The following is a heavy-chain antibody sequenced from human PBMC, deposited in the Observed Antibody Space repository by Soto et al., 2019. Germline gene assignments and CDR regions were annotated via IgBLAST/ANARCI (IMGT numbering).Heavy chain of an antibody. CDR3: ASHRIQLWYYFDY. D-gene: IGHD5-18*01. Sequence: GGSLRLSCAASGFTFSSYWMSWVRQAPGKGLEWVANIKQDGSEKYYVDSVKGRFTISRDNAKNSLYLQMNSLRAEDTAVYYCASHRIQLWYYFDYWGQGTLVTVSS. J-gene: IGHJ4*02. CDR2: IKQDGSEK. CDR1: GFTFSSYW. V-gene: IGHV3-7*03.